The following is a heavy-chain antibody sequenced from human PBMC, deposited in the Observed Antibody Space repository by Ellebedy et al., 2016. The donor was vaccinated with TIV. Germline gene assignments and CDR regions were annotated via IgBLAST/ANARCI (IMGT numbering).Heavy chain of an antibody. V-gene: IGHV3-15*07. CDR2: LKTTTGGGAT. CDR3: TTELCSSGCFPGIY. Sequence: GESLKISCAASGFIFSNDWVNWVRQAPGKGLEWVGRLKTTTGGGATDYAAPVKGRFIISRDDSKNTLYLQMNSLKTEDTAVYYCTTELCSSGCFPGIYWGQGTLVTVSS. CDR1: GFIFSNDW. J-gene: IGHJ4*02. D-gene: IGHD2-15*01.